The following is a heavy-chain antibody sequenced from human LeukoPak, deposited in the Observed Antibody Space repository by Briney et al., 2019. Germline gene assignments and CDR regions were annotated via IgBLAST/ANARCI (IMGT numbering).Heavy chain of an antibody. CDR2: ISGSGGST. V-gene: IGHV3-23*01. CDR1: GFTFSSYA. J-gene: IGHJ4*02. D-gene: IGHD1-26*01. CDR3: ARLISGGYSSDY. Sequence: GGSLRLSCAASGFTFSSYAMNWVRQAPGKGLEWVSAISGSGGSTYYADSVKGWFTLSRDNSKNTLSLQMNSLRAEGTGVYYCARLISGGYSSDYWGQGTLVTVSS.